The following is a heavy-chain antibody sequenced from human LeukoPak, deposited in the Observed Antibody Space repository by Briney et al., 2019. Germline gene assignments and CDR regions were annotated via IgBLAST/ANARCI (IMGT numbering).Heavy chain of an antibody. V-gene: IGHV4-59*11. J-gene: IGHJ6*03. CDR3: ATRLGFASQYYYYMDV. CDR2: IYYSGST. D-gene: IGHD3-10*01. CDR1: GFTLSNHA. Sequence: GSLRLSCAVSGFTLSNHAMNWIRQPPGKGLEWIGYIYYSGSTNYNPSLKSRVTISVDTSKNQFSLKLSSVTAADTAVYYCATRLGFASQYYYYMDVWGKGTTVTVSS.